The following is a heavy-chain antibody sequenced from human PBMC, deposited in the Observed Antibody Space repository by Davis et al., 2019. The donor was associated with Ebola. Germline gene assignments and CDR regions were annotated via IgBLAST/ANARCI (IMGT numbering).Heavy chain of an antibody. Sequence: SETLSLTCSVSQGSISGYSFLWGWVRQSQGKGLEWIGSISYTGRSYYNPSLKSRVAISVDNSRTQFSLKVTSMTAADTAVYYCATQRWLQLDFDYWGQGTLVTVSS. CDR3: ATQRWLQLDFDY. D-gene: IGHD5-24*01. J-gene: IGHJ4*02. CDR1: QGSISGYSFL. V-gene: IGHV4-39*01. CDR2: ISYTGRS.